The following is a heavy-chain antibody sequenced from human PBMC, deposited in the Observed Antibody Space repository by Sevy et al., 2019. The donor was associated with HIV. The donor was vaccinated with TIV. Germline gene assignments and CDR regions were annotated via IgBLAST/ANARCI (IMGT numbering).Heavy chain of an antibody. CDR1: GYTFTTYG. CDR3: AIKMNLGEPSDP. D-gene: IGHD3-16*01. Sequence: AAVKVSCKPSGYTFTTYGITWVRQAPGQGLEWMGWINTYNGNTNYAQKFQGRVTMTRDTSTSTAYMELRSLTSDDTAVYYCAIKMNLGEPSDPWGQGKLGTVSS. J-gene: IGHJ5*02. V-gene: IGHV1-18*01. CDR2: INTYNGNT.